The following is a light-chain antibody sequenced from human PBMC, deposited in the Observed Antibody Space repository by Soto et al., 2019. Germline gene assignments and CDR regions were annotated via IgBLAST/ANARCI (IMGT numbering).Light chain of an antibody. CDR3: CSYAGGTRPVS. J-gene: IGLJ2*01. CDR1: SSDVGSYNL. Sequence: QSALTQPASVSGSPGQSITISCTGASSDVGSYNLVSWYQQHPGKAPKLIIYEGNKRPSGISNRFSGSKSDNTASLTISGLQAEDEADYYGCSYAGGTRPVSFGGGTKVTVL. V-gene: IGLV2-23*01. CDR2: EGN.